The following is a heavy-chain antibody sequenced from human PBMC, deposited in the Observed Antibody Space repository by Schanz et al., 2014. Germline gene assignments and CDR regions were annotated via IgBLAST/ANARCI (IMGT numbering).Heavy chain of an antibody. CDR3: GRGFSRSYIDF. CDR1: GYTFTSYG. CDR2: ISAYNGNT. D-gene: IGHD3-10*01. J-gene: IGHJ4*02. Sequence: VQLEQSGAEVKKPGSSVKVSCKASGYTFTSYGINWVRQAPGQGLEWMGWISAYNGNTNYAQKLQGRVTMTTDTSTSTVYLELSSLRSDDTAVYYCGRGFSRSYIDFWGQGTLITVSS. V-gene: IGHV1-18*01.